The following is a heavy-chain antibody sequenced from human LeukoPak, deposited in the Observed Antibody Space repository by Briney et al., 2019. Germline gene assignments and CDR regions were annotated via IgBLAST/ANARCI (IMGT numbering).Heavy chain of an antibody. J-gene: IGHJ4*02. V-gene: IGHV4-34*01. D-gene: IGHD5-18*01. Sequence: SETLSLTCAVHGGSFSTYYWSWIRQPPGKGLEWMGEINHSGETGYNPSLKSRVTISVDTSKSQFSLKLSSVTAADTAVYFCARYSYGTYYFDSWGQGTLVTVSS. CDR2: INHSGET. CDR1: GGSFSTYY. CDR3: ARYSYGTYYFDS.